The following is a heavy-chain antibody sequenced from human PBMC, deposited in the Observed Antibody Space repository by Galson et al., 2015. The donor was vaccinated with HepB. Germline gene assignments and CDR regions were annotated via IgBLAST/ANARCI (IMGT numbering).Heavy chain of an antibody. J-gene: IGHJ4*02. CDR2: ISDNGGST. CDR3: ARAGPYYYAYYFDS. CDR1: GFTFSNYD. Sequence: SLRLSCAASGFTFSNYDMSWVRQAPGKGLEWVSSISDNGGSTYNADSVKGRFTISRDNSKNTLYLQMNSLSAEDTAVYYCARAGPYYYAYYFDSWGQGTLVTVSS. D-gene: IGHD3-10*01. V-gene: IGHV3-23*01.